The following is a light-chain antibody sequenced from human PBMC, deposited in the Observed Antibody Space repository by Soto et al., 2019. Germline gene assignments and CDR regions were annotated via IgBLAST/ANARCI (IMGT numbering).Light chain of an antibody. CDR1: QDISNY. J-gene: IGKJ4*01. CDR2: DAS. Sequence: DLQMTQSPSSLSASVGDRVTITCQASQDISNYLNWYQQKPGKDPKLLIYDASNLETGVPSRFSGSGSGTDFTFTISSLQPEDIATYYCQQYDNLPLTFGGGTKVEIK. V-gene: IGKV1-33*01. CDR3: QQYDNLPLT.